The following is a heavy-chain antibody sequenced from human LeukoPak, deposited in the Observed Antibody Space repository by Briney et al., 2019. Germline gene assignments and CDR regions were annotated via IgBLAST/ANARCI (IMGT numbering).Heavy chain of an antibody. D-gene: IGHD2-2*01. CDR1: GFTFSYYA. CDR3: VRDLKEEYQGAYRGGRNFDS. J-gene: IGHJ4*02. Sequence: PGGSLRLSCAASGFTFSYYAMHWVRLAPGKGLEWVASITYEGIFKQYADSVKGRFTISRDNSRNTLFLQVDSVTTDDTATYYCVRDLKEEYQGAYRGGRNFDSWGQGTLVTVS. V-gene: IGHV3-30*04. CDR2: ITYEGIFK.